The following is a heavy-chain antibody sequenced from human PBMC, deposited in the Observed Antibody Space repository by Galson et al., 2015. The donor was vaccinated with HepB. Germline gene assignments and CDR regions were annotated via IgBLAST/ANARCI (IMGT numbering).Heavy chain of an antibody. V-gene: IGHV1-18*01. CDR1: GSTFTSYD. D-gene: IGHD3-9*01. CDR3: ARDRLRYFDWLSFQWYFDY. Sequence: SVTVSCKASGSTFTSYDINWVRQATGQGLEWMGWISAYNGNTNYAQKLQGRVTMTTDTSTSTAYMELRSLRSDDTAVYYCARDRLRYFDWLSFQWYFDYWGQGTLVTVSS. CDR2: ISAYNGNT. J-gene: IGHJ4*02.